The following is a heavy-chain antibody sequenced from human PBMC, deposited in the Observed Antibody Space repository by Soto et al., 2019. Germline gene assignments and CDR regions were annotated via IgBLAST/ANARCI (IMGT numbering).Heavy chain of an antibody. D-gene: IGHD5-12*01. CDR2: IIPIFGTA. CDR3: AGKNSGYDLGYCDYGMDV. J-gene: IGHJ6*02. Sequence: QVQLVQSGAEVKKPGSSVKVSCKASGGTFSSYAISWVRQAPGQGLEWMGGIIPIFGTANYAQKFQGRVTITAGESTSTDYMELSSLRSEDTAVYYCAGKNSGYDLGYCDYGMDVWGQGTTVTVSS. V-gene: IGHV1-69*12. CDR1: GGTFSSYA.